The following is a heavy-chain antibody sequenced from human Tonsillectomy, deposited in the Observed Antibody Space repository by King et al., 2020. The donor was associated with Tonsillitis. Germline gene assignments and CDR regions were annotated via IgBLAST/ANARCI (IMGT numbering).Heavy chain of an antibody. CDR1: GFTFSTYG. CDR3: ARGGRDGAYVGWFDP. D-gene: IGHD4-17*01. V-gene: IGHV3-30*02. Sequence: VQLVQSGGGVVQPGGSLRLSCAASGFTFSTYGMHWVRQAPGKGLEWVAFTRYDESRKYYADSVKGRFTISRDNSKNTLYLQMNSLRGDDTAFYYCARGGRDGAYVGWFDPWGQGTLAPVSS. J-gene: IGHJ5*02. CDR2: TRYDESRK.